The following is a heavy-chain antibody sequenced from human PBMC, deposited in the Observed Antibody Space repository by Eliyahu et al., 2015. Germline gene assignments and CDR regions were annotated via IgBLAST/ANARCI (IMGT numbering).Heavy chain of an antibody. J-gene: IGHJ4*02. V-gene: IGHV3-74*01. D-gene: IGHD3-10*01. CDR2: INSDATIT. CDR3: ARDLGSGSYYPD. CDR1: XXXFSRYW. Sequence: EVQLVESGGGLVXXGXSLXLSCAASXXXFSRYWMNWVRQAPGRGLVWVSRINSDATITNYADSVKGRFTISRDNAKNTLYLQMNSLRAEDTAVYYCARDLGSGSYYPDWGQGTLVTVSS.